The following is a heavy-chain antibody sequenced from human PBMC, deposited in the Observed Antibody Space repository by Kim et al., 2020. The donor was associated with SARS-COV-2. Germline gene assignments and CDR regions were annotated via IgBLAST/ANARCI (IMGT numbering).Heavy chain of an antibody. CDR1: GFTFSNYA. D-gene: IGHD4-17*01. J-gene: IGHJ5*02. CDR3: ARDWDYGDRNWFDP. CDR2: ISGNGGRK. V-gene: IGHV3-23*01. Sequence: GGSLRLSCAASGFTFSNYAMSWVRQAPGKGLEWVSAISGNGGRKYYADSAKGRFTISRDNSKNTLFLQMNSMRAEDTAVYYCARDWDYGDRNWFDPWGQGSLVTVSS.